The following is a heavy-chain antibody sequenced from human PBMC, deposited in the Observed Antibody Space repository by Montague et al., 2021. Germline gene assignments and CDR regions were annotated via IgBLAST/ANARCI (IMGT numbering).Heavy chain of an antibody. CDR3: SRAWVRSGFDS. Sequence: SLRLSCAASGFTFSSYWMIWVRRAPGKGLEWVASIKKDGTEKYYGDSVMGRFTISRDNAKTSLYLHMNALRAEDTAVYFCSRAWVRSGFDSWGQGTLVTVSS. V-gene: IGHV3-7*04. CDR1: GFTFSSYW. D-gene: IGHD4-17*01. J-gene: IGHJ4*02. CDR2: IKKDGTEK.